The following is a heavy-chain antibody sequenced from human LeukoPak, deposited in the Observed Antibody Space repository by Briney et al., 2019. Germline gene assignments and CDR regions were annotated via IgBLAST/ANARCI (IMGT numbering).Heavy chain of an antibody. J-gene: IGHJ5*02. CDR2: INHSGST. D-gene: IGHD3-10*01. V-gene: IGHV4-34*01. CDR1: GGSFSGYY. Sequence: PSETLSLTCAVYGGSFSGYYWSWIRQPPGKGLEWIGEINHSGSTNYNPSLKSRVTISVDTSKDQFSLKLSSVTAADTAVYYCARGRFDYYGSGSYSCWFDPWGQGTLVTVSS. CDR3: ARGRFDYYGSGSYSCWFDP.